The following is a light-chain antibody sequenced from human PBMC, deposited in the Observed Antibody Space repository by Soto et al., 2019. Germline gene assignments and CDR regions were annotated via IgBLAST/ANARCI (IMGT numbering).Light chain of an antibody. Sequence: DIVMTQSPATLSVAPGERVTLSCRASQRISNNVAWHQQKPGQPPRLLIYDASTRATGIPPRFSGGVSGTDFTLTINSPPSLDFATYYCQQYNKWAPPFPFGQGTRLEMK. CDR1: QRISNN. J-gene: IGKJ5*01. CDR2: DAS. V-gene: IGKV3-15*01. CDR3: QQYNKWAPPFP.